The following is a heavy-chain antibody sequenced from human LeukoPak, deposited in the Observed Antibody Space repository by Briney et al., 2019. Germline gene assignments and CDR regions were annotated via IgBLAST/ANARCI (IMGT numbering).Heavy chain of an antibody. V-gene: IGHV4-39*07. Sequence: PSETLSLTCTVSGGSISSGSYYWGWIRQPPGKGLEWIASIYYNGNPQYNPSLRSRVTISIDTSKNQFSLNLSSVIAADTAVYYCARYYYDSSGYNYFDYWGQGTLVTVSS. CDR2: IYYNGNP. CDR3: ARYYYDSSGYNYFDY. D-gene: IGHD3-22*01. J-gene: IGHJ4*02. CDR1: GGSISSGSYY.